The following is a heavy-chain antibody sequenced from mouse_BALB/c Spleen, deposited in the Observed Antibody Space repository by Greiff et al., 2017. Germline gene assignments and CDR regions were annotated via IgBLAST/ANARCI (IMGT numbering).Heavy chain of an antibody. V-gene: IGHV5-17*02. D-gene: IGHD2-1*01. CDR2: ISSGSSTI. CDR3: ARPFYGNYPAY. Sequence: EVQLVESGGGLVQPGGSRKLSCAASGFTFSSFGMHWVRQAPEKGLEWVAYISSGSSTIYYADTVKGRFTISRDNPKNTLFLQMTSLRSEDTAMYYCARPFYGNYPAYWGQGTLVTVSA. J-gene: IGHJ3*01. CDR1: GFTFSSFG.